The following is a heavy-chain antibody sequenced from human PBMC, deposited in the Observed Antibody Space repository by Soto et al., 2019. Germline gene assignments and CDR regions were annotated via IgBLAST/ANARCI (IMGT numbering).Heavy chain of an antibody. CDR1: GYTFTNFG. V-gene: IGHV1-18*01. J-gene: IGHJ4*02. D-gene: IGHD3-16*01. CDR3: ARGGTPIDY. Sequence: QVQLVQSGAEVKKPGASVKVSCKASGYTFTNFGISWVRQAPGQGLEWMGWISAYNGNTNYAQNFQGRVTMTTDTSTGTAYMDLRSLRSDDTAVYSWARGGTPIDYWAQGTLVTVSS. CDR2: ISAYNGNT.